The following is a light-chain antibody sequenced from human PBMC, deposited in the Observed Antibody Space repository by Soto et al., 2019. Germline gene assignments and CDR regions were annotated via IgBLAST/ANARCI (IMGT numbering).Light chain of an antibody. V-gene: IGLV2-14*01. Sequence: QSVLTQPASVSGSPGQSITISCAGTSGDVGAYNFVSWYQQHPGKAPKLMLYDVSKRPSGVSERFSASKSGNTASLTISGLQAEDEADYYCSSSTSSRTLYVFGTGTKVTGL. J-gene: IGLJ1*01. CDR2: DVS. CDR3: SSSTSSRTLYV. CDR1: SGDVGAYNF.